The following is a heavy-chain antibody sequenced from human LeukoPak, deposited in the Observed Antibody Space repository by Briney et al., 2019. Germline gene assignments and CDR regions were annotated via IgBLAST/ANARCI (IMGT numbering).Heavy chain of an antibody. D-gene: IGHD2-15*01. Sequence: SVKVSCKASGYTFTSYGISWVRQAPGQGLEWMGGIIPIFGTANYAQKFQGRVTITADESTSTAYMELSSLRSEDTAVYYCARVGGCSGGSCYSSYYYYYMDVWGKGTTVTISS. J-gene: IGHJ6*03. CDR1: GYTFTSYG. CDR2: IIPIFGTA. CDR3: ARVGGCSGGSCYSSYYYYYMDV. V-gene: IGHV1-69*13.